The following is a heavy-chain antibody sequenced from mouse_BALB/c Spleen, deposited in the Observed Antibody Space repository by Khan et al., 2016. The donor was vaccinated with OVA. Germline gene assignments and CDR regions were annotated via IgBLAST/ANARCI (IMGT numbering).Heavy chain of an antibody. Sequence: QVQLQQSGAELVRPGTSLKVSCKASGYAFTDYLIEWLKQRPGQGLEWIGVINPGSGDTTYNEKFKAKATLTADKASRTAYMQLSSLTSDDSAVYCGTRAGYGLGAYGGQGTLVTVSA. CDR2: INPGSGDT. CDR1: GYAFTDYL. D-gene: IGHD3-2*02. J-gene: IGHJ3*01. CDR3: TRAGYGLGAY. V-gene: IGHV1-54*01.